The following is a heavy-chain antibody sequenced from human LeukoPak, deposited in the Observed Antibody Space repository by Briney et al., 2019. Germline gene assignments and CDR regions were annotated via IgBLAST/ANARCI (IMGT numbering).Heavy chain of an antibody. CDR3: ARDNYIWGNDY. V-gene: IGHV1-2*02. Sequence: ASVKVSCKPSTYTFTDYYMHWVRQAPGQGLEWMGWINPNSGGTYYAQKVQGRVTMTRDTSISTAYMELSRLTSDDTAVYYCARDNYIWGNDYWGQGTLVTVSS. J-gene: IGHJ4*02. CDR1: TYTFTDYY. D-gene: IGHD3-16*01. CDR2: INPNSGGT.